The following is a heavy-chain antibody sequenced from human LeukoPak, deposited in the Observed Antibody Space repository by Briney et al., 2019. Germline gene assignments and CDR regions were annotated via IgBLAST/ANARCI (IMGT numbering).Heavy chain of an antibody. CDR1: GYILTSYW. D-gene: IGHD3-9*01. V-gene: IGHV5-51*01. J-gene: IGHJ4*02. Sequence: PGESLKISCKASGYILTSYWIGCVRQMPGKGLEWMGFIYPGDSDTRYSPSFQGQVTISADKSISTAYLQWSSLKASDTAMYYCARQGILTGTAYCHFWGRGTLVTVSS. CDR3: ARQGILTGTAYCHF. CDR2: IYPGDSDT.